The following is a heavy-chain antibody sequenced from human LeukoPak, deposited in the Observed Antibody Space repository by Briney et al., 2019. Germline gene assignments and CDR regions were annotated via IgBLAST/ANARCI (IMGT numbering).Heavy chain of an antibody. J-gene: IGHJ3*02. D-gene: IGHD3-22*01. V-gene: IGHV3-74*01. Sequence: GGSLRLSCAASGFTFSSYWMHWVRQAPGKGLVWVSRINSDGSSTSYADSVKGRFTISRDNAKNTLYLQMNSLRAEDTAVYYXAGPSMPDSSGYYYLPFDIWGQGTMVTVSS. CDR1: GFTFSSYW. CDR2: INSDGSST. CDR3: AGPSMPDSSGYYYLPFDI.